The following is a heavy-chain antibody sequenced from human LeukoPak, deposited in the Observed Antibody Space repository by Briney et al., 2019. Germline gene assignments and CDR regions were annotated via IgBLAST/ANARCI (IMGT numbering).Heavy chain of an antibody. CDR1: GFTFGSYA. V-gene: IGHV3-23*01. CDR2: ISGSGGST. J-gene: IGHJ1*01. Sequence: GGSLRLSCAASGFTFGSYAMSWVRQAPGKGLEWVSAISGSGGSTYYADSVKGRFTISRDNSKNTLYLQMNSLRAEDTAVYYCAAAVAGPAEYFQHWGQGTLVTVSS. CDR3: AAAVAGPAEYFQH. D-gene: IGHD6-19*01.